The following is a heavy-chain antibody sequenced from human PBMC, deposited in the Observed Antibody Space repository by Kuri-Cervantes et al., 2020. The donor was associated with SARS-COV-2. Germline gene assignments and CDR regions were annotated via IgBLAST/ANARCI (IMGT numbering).Heavy chain of an antibody. Sequence: GGSLRLSCAASGFTFSSYWMSWVRQAPGKGLEWVSGISWNSDITGYADAVEGRFTISRDNAKNSLYLQMTSLRTEDTALYFCAKDICDYSNRCNHYYGMDVWGQGTTVTVSS. CDR3: AKDICDYSNRCNHYYGMDV. CDR1: GFTFSSYW. D-gene: IGHD4-11*01. CDR2: ISWNSDIT. J-gene: IGHJ6*02. V-gene: IGHV3-9*01.